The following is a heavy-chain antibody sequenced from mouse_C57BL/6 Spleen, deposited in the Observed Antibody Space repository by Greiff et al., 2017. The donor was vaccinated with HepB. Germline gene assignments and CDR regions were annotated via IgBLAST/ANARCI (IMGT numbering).Heavy chain of an antibody. D-gene: IGHD2-2*01. CDR2: IDPETGGT. CDR1: GYTFTDYE. Sequence: QVQLKESGAELVRPGASVTLSCKASGYTFTDYEMHWVKQTPVHGLEWIGAIDPETGGTAYNQKFKGKAILTADKSSSTAYMGLRSLTSEDSAVYYCTGMNYVYAWFAYWGQGTLVTVSA. V-gene: IGHV1-15*01. J-gene: IGHJ3*01. CDR3: TGMNYVYAWFAY.